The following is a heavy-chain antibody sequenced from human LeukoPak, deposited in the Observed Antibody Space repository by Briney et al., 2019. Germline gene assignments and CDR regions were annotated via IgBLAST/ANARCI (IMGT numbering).Heavy chain of an antibody. Sequence: PSETLSLTCTVSGGSVSSGSYYWSWIRQPPGKGLEWIGYIYYSGSTNYNPSLKSRDTISVDTSKNQFSLKLSSVTAADTAVYYCARNDPADASDIWGQGTMVTVSS. J-gene: IGHJ3*02. CDR2: IYYSGST. CDR3: ARNDPADASDI. D-gene: IGHD1-1*01. V-gene: IGHV4-61*01. CDR1: GGSVSSGSYY.